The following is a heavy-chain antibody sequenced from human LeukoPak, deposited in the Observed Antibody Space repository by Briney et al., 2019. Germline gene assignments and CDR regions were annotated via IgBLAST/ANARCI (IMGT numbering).Heavy chain of an antibody. V-gene: IGHV3-33*01. CDR2: IWFDGSEK. CDR1: GFTFSSYG. Sequence: PGRSLRLSCAASGFTFSSYGMHWVRQAPGKGLEWVAVIWFDGSEKYYADSVKGRFTISRDNSKNTLYLQMNGLRAEDTAMYYCARDLTPSSFDWLLYYRGQGALVTVSS. CDR3: ARDLTPSSFDWLLYY. D-gene: IGHD3-9*01. J-gene: IGHJ4*02.